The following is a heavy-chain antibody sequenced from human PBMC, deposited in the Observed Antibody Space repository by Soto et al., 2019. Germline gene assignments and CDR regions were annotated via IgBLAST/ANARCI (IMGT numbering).Heavy chain of an antibody. CDR2: ISYDGSNK. CDR3: AKGGTLAPRDYYYYYMDV. Sequence: GGSLRLSCAASGFTFSSYGMHWVRQAPGKGLEWVAVISYDGSNKYYADSVKGRFTISRDNSKNTLYLQMNSLRAEDTAVYYCAKGGTLAPRDYYYYYMDVWGKGTTVTVSS. V-gene: IGHV3-30*18. CDR1: GFTFSSYG. J-gene: IGHJ6*03.